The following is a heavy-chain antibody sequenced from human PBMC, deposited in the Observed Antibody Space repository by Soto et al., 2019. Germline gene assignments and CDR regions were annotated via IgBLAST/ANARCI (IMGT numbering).Heavy chain of an antibody. CDR2: MYLSGST. CDR1: GGSIRSSSYY. V-gene: IGHV4-39*07. Sequence: PSETLSLTCTVSGGSIRSSSYYWGWIRQHPGKGLEWIGDMYLSGSTNYNPSLKSRVTISVDTSKNQFSLKLSSVTAADTAVYYCARDTFDYWGQGTLVTVSS. J-gene: IGHJ4*02. CDR3: ARDTFDY.